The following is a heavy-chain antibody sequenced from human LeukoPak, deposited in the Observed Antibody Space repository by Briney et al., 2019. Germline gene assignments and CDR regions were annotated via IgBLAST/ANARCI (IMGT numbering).Heavy chain of an antibody. D-gene: IGHD1-26*01. Sequence: GGSLRLSCAASGFTFTNYGMSWVRQAPGKGLEWVSAISGNGGNTYYADSVKGRFTISRDNSKNSLYLQMNSLRAEDTAVYYCAREYGGSSPFDYWGQGTLVTVSS. CDR1: GFTFTNYG. J-gene: IGHJ4*02. CDR2: ISGNGGNT. CDR3: AREYGGSSPFDY. V-gene: IGHV3-23*01.